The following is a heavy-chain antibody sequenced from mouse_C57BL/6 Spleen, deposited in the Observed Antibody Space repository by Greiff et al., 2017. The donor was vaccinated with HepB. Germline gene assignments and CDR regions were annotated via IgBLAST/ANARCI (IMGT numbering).Heavy chain of an antibody. V-gene: IGHV1-82*01. CDR2: IYPGDGDT. J-gene: IGHJ2*01. CDR1: GYAFSSSW. D-gene: IGHD1-1*01. Sequence: VKLKESGPELVKPGASVKISCKASGYAFSSSWMNWVKQRPGKGLEWIGRIYPGDGDTNYNGKFKGKATLTADKSSSTAYMLLSSLTSEDSAVYFCANGDYYGSSGYWGQGTTLTVSS. CDR3: ANGDYYGSSGY.